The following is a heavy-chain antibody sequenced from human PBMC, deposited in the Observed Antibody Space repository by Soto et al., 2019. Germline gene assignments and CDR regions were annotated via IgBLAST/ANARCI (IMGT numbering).Heavy chain of an antibody. CDR3: ARDGLWSSSPGYSSSWYPDY. Sequence: QVQLVQSGAEVKKPGASVKVSCKASGYTFTSYAMHWVRQAPGQRLEWMGWINAGNGNTKYSQKFQGRVTITRDTPANTAYVRLSTLRSEDTVVYYCARDGLWSSSPGYSSSWYPDYWGQGTLVTVSS. V-gene: IGHV1-3*01. CDR1: GYTFTSYA. D-gene: IGHD6-13*01. J-gene: IGHJ4*02. CDR2: INAGNGNT.